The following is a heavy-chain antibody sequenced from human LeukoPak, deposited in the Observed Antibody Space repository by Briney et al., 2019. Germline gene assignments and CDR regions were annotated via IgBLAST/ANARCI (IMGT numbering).Heavy chain of an antibody. V-gene: IGHV4-4*07. D-gene: IGHD3-22*01. Sequence: PSETLSLTCTVSGGSISSYYWSWIRQPAGKGLEWIGRIYTSGSTNYNPSLKSRVTMSVDTSKNQFSLKLSSVTAADTAVYYCARVPDYYDSSGYYTNWFDPWGQGTLVTVSS. CDR1: GGSISSYY. CDR2: IYTSGST. CDR3: ARVPDYYDSSGYYTNWFDP. J-gene: IGHJ5*02.